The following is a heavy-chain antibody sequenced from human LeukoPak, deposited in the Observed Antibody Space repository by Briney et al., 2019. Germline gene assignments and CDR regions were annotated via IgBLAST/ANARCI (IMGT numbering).Heavy chain of an antibody. D-gene: IGHD5-12*01. Sequence: GGSLRLSCAASGFIISSYWMSWVRQAPGKGLEWVANIKQDGSEKYYVDSVKGRFTISRDNAKNSLYLQTSSLRADDMAVYYCATLVATTRFDYWGQGTLVTASS. V-gene: IGHV3-7*01. CDR1: GFIISSYW. CDR3: ATLVATTRFDY. J-gene: IGHJ4*02. CDR2: IKQDGSEK.